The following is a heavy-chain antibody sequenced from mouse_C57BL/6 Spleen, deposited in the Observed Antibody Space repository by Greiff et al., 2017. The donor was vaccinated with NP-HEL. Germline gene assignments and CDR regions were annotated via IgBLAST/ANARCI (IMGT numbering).Heavy chain of an antibody. CDR1: GYTFTDYN. CDR2: INPNNGGT. V-gene: IGHV1-22*01. CDR3: ARYPYYGSSYEDY. D-gene: IGHD1-1*01. J-gene: IGHJ4*01. Sequence: VQLKQSGPELVKPGASVKMSCKASGYTFTDYNMHWVKQSHGKSLEWIGYINPNNGGTSYNQKFKGKATLTVNKSSSTAYMELRSLTSEDSAVYYCARYPYYGSSYEDYWGQGTSVTVSS.